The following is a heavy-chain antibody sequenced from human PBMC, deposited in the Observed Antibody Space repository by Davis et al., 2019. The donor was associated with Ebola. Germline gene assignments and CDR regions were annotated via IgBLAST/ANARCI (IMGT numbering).Heavy chain of an antibody. CDR3: ARGNWIESGCFDY. CDR2: MNLNSGNT. CDR1: GYTFTSYD. Sequence: ASVQVSCQASGYTFTSYDINWVRQATGQGLEWVGWMNLNSGNTGYAQKFQGRVTMTRNTSISTAYMELSSLRSEDTAVYYCARGNWIESGCFDYWGQGTLVTVSS. D-gene: IGHD5-12*01. V-gene: IGHV1-8*01. J-gene: IGHJ4*02.